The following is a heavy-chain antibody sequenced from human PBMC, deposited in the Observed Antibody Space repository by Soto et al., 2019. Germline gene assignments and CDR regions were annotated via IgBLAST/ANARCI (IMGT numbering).Heavy chain of an antibody. Sequence: QVQLVQSGAEVKKPGSSVKVSCKASGGTFSSYAISWVRQAPGQGLEWMGGILPIFGTANYAQKFQGRVTITAYDSTSTAYRELSSLRSEDTAVYYCARVGTIFGVVLYYYYGMDVWGQGTTVTVSS. CDR2: ILPIFGTA. V-gene: IGHV1-69*01. J-gene: IGHJ6*02. CDR3: ARVGTIFGVVLYYYYGMDV. CDR1: GGTFSSYA. D-gene: IGHD3-3*01.